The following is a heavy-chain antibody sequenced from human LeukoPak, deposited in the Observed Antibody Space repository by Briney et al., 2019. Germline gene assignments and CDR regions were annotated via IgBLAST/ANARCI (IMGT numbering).Heavy chain of an antibody. J-gene: IGHJ4*02. Sequence: SETLSLTCTVSGGSISSSSHYWGWIRQPPGKGLEWIGSMYYHGSTYHNPSLKSRVTISVGTSKNQFSLKLSSVTAADTAVYYCATTTIRLGYWGQGALVTVSS. CDR3: ATTTIRLGY. CDR2: MYYHGST. V-gene: IGHV4-39*07. CDR1: GGSISSSSHY. D-gene: IGHD1-26*01.